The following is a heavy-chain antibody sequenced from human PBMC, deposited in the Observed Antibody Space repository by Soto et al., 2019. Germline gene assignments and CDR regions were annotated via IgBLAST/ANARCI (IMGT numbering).Heavy chain of an antibody. CDR2: IIPIFGTA. V-gene: IGHV1-69*13. J-gene: IGHJ4*02. CDR3: AREYYYEISGYYSLDY. D-gene: IGHD3-22*01. Sequence: ASVKVSCKASGCTFSSYAISWVRQAPGQGLEWMGGIIPIFGTANYAQKFQGRVTITADESTSTAYMELSSLRSEDTAVYYCAREYYYEISGYYSLDYWGQGTLVTVYS. CDR1: GCTFSSYA.